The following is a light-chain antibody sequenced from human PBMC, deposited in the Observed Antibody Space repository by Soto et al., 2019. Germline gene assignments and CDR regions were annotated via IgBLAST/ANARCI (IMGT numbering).Light chain of an antibody. CDR3: QQLNNFPRT. CDR1: QGISSY. V-gene: IGKV1-9*01. J-gene: IGKJ1*01. CDR2: GAS. Sequence: DIQLTQSPSFLSASVGDRVTITCRASQGISSYLAWYQQRPGKAPKLLMYGASTLQSGVPSRFSGSAPGTTFTLTINNLQPEDFATYYCQQLNNFPRTFGQGTKVE.